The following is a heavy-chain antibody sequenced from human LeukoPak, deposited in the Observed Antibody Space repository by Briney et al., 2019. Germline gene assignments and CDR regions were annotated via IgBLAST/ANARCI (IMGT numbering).Heavy chain of an antibody. D-gene: IGHD5-18*01. Sequence: SETLSLTCTVSGGSISSYYWSWIRQPAGKGLEWIGRIYTSGSTNYNPSLKSRVTMSVDTSKNQFSLKLSSVTAADTAVYYCARDQIQLRPDEIYYYYYMDVWGKGTTVTVSS. CDR2: IYTSGST. V-gene: IGHV4-4*07. CDR3: ARDQIQLRPDEIYYYYYMDV. J-gene: IGHJ6*03. CDR1: GGSISSYY.